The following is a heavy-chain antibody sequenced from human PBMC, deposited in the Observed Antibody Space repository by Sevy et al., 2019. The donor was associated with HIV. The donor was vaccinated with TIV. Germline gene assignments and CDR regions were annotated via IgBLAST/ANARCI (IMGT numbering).Heavy chain of an antibody. Sequence: GGSLRLSCAASGFTFSSYGMHWVRQAPGKGLEWVAVISYDGSNKYYADSVKGRFTISRDNSKNTLYLQMNSLRAEDTAVYYCATGKGGYDSKGFDYWGQGTLVTVSS. V-gene: IGHV3-30*03. CDR3: ATGKGGYDSKGFDY. D-gene: IGHD5-12*01. CDR1: GFTFSSYG. J-gene: IGHJ4*02. CDR2: ISYDGSNK.